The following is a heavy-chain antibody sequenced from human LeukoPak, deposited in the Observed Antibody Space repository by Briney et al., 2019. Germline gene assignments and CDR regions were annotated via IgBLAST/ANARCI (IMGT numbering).Heavy chain of an antibody. D-gene: IGHD1-7*01. CDR1: GFTFSSYS. CDR3: AREGITGTSDY. Sequence: GGSLRLSCAASGFTFSSYSMNWVRQAPGKGLEWVSSISSSRSYIYLADSVKGRFTISRDNSKNSLYLQINSLRAEDTAVYYCAREGITGTSDYWGQGTLVTVSS. V-gene: IGHV3-21*01. CDR2: ISSSRSYI. J-gene: IGHJ4*02.